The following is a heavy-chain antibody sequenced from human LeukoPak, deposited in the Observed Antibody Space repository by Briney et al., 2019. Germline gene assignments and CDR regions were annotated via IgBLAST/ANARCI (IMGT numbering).Heavy chain of an antibody. CDR3: ARESLKYSGSYY. Sequence: GGSLRLSCAASGYTFSNYWMSWVRQAPGKGLEWLANIKTDGSDKFYVDSVKGRFTISRDNAKNSVYLEMNSLRAEDTAVYYCARESLKYSGSYYWGQGTLVTVSS. J-gene: IGHJ4*02. V-gene: IGHV3-7*01. CDR2: IKTDGSDK. D-gene: IGHD1-26*01. CDR1: GYTFSNYW.